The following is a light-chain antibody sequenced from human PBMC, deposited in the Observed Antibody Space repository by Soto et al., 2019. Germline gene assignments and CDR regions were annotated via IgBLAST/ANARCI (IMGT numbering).Light chain of an antibody. Sequence: QLVLTQPPSASGTPGQRVTISCSGSTSNIGSKTVNWYQQVPGTAPKLLIYGNNQRPSGVPDRFSGSKSGTSASLAITGLQSEDEADYSCAAWDDSLNGVVFGGGTKLTVL. J-gene: IGLJ2*01. CDR3: AAWDDSLNGVV. CDR1: TSNIGSKT. V-gene: IGLV1-44*01. CDR2: GNN.